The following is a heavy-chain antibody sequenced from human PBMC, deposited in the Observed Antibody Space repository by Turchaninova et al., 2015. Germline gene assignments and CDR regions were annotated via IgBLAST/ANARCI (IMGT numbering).Heavy chain of an antibody. J-gene: IGHJ3*01. CDR3: AVWAFDV. CDR2: IKLDGSEK. CDR1: GFTFSSYW. V-gene: IGHV3-7*01. D-gene: IGHD3-16*01. Sequence: EVKLLESGGGLVQPVVSLRLSCAASGFTFSSYWMSWVRQGPGKGLEWVANIKLDGSEKYYVDSVKGRFTISRDNAKNSLYLQMDSLRAEDTAVYYCAVWAFDVWGQGTMVTVSS.